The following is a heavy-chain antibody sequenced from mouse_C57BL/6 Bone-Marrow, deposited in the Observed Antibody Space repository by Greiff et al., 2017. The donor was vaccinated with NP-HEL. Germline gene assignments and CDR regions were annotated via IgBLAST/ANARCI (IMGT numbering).Heavy chain of an antibody. V-gene: IGHV1-22*01. CDR2: INPNNGGT. CDR3: ARSGASKLRFAY. Sequence: EVQLQQSGPELVKPGASVKMSCKASGYTFTDYNMHWVKQSHGKSLEWIGYINPNNGGTSYNQKFKGKATLTVNKSSSTAYMELRSLTSEDSAVYYCARSGASKLRFAYWGQGTLVTVSA. CDR1: GYTFTDYN. J-gene: IGHJ3*01. D-gene: IGHD1-1*01.